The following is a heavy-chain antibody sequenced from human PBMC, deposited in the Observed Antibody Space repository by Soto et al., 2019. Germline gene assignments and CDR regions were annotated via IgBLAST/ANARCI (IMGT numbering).Heavy chain of an antibody. J-gene: IGHJ6*02. Sequence: PGGSLRLSCAASGFTFRDYYITWIRQAPGKGLEWLSYISSSGSTIYYADSVKGRFTISRDNAKNSLFLQMNSLRAEDTAVYYCARLVTATRNYYYGMDVWGQGTTVTVSS. CDR2: ISSSGSTI. D-gene: IGHD1-20*01. V-gene: IGHV3-11*01. CDR1: GFTFRDYY. CDR3: ARLVTATRNYYYGMDV.